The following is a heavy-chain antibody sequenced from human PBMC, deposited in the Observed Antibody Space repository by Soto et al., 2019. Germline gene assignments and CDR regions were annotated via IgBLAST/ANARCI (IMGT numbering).Heavy chain of an antibody. CDR2: IYYSGST. V-gene: IGHV4-59*08. CDR1: GGSISSYY. CDR3: ARHWSGYYYYYYMDV. Sequence: SETLCLTCTVSGGSISSYYWSWIRQPPGKGLEWIGYIYYSGSTNYNPSLKSRVTISVDTSKNQFSLKLSSVTAADTAVYYCARHWSGYYYYYYMDVWGKGTTVTVSS. J-gene: IGHJ6*03.